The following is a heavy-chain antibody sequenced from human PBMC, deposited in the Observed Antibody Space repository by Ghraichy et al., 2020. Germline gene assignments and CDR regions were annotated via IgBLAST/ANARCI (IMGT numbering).Heavy chain of an antibody. CDR1: GFTFSSYA. D-gene: IGHD3-22*01. J-gene: IGHJ4*02. Sequence: GGSLRLSCAASGFTFSSYAMSWVRQAPGKGLEWVSAISGSGGSTYYADSVKGRFTISRDNSKNTLYLQMNSLRAEDTAVYYCAKDSYDSSGYYYSWFVISSYYFDYWGQGTLVTVSS. CDR2: ISGSGGST. V-gene: IGHV3-23*01. CDR3: AKDSYDSSGYYYSWFVISSYYFDY.